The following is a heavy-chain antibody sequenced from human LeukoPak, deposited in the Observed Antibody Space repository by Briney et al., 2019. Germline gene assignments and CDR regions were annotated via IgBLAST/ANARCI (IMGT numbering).Heavy chain of an antibody. V-gene: IGHV6-1*01. J-gene: IGHJ4*02. CDR3: ARAGITIFGVVVDYYFDY. CDR2: TYYRSKWYN. CDR1: GDSVSSNSAA. D-gene: IGHD3-3*01. Sequence: SQTLSLTCAISGDSVSSNSAAWNWIRQSPSRGLEWLGRTYYRSKWYNDYAVSVKSRITINPDTSKNQFSLQLNSVTPEDTAVYYCARAGITIFGVVVDYYFDYWGQGTLVTVSS.